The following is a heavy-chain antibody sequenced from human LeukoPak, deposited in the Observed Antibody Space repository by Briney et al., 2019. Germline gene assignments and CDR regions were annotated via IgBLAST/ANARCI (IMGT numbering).Heavy chain of an antibody. CDR3: GRDCGSDCSQAFDI. D-gene: IGHD2-21*02. CDR2: IKQDGSQK. CDR1: GFTSSNDW. V-gene: IGHV3-7*05. J-gene: IGHJ3*02. Sequence: GGSLRLSCAASGFTSSNDWMSWVRQAPGKGLDWVADIKQDGSQKYYVDSVEGPFTISTDNAKNSLYLQMSSLRVEDTAVYYWGRDCGSDCSQAFDIWGQGTMVTVSS.